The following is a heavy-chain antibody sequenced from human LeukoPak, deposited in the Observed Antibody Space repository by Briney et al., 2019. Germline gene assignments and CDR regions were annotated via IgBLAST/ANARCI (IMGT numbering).Heavy chain of an antibody. CDR3: VKDVNWSTY. V-gene: IGHV3-23*01. CDR2: ISGNGDTT. CDR1: GFTFSSYA. D-gene: IGHD1-1*01. J-gene: IGHJ4*02. Sequence: GGSLRLSCAASGFTFSSYAMIWVRHAPGKGLEWVSVISGNGDTTYYADSVKGRFTISRDNSRNTVYLQMNSLRGDDTAVYYCVKDVNWSTYWGQGTLVTVSS.